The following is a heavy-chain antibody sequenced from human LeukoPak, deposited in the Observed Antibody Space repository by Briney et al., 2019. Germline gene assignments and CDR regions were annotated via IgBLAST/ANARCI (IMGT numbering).Heavy chain of an antibody. CDR3: ARGPHSITTGTNWFDP. D-gene: IGHD4-17*01. CDR2: ISYDGSNK. V-gene: IGHV3-30*04. Sequence: GGSLRLTCAASGFTFSSYAMHWVRQAPGKGLEWVAVISYDGSNKYYADSVKGRFTIPRDNSKNTLYLQMNSLRAEDTAVYYCARGPHSITTGTNWFDPWGQGTLVTVSS. CDR1: GFTFSSYA. J-gene: IGHJ5*02.